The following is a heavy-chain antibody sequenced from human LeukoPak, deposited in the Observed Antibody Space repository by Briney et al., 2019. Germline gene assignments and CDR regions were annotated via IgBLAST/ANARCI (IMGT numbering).Heavy chain of an antibody. CDR1: GYSISSGYY. V-gene: IGHV4-38-2*02. D-gene: IGHD3-22*01. J-gene: IGHJ3*02. CDR2: IYHSGST. Sequence: SETLSLTCTVSGYSISSGYYWGWIRQPPGKGLEWIGSIYHSGSTYYNPSLKSRVTISVDTSKNQFSLKLSSVTAADTAVYYCARDSNYYDSSRNAFDIWGQGTMVTVSS. CDR3: ARDSNYYDSSRNAFDI.